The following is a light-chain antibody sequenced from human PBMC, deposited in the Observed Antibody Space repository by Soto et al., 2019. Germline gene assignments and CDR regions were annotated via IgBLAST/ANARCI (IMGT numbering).Light chain of an antibody. CDR3: QQRTNWPTST. CDR1: QSVSSY. Sequence: EIVLTQSPATLSLSPGERATLSCRASQSVSSYLAWYQQKPGQAPRLLIHDASNRATGIPARFSGSGSGTDFTLTISSLEPEDFAVYYCQQRTNWPTSTFGQGTRRRL. CDR2: DAS. J-gene: IGKJ5*01. V-gene: IGKV3-11*01.